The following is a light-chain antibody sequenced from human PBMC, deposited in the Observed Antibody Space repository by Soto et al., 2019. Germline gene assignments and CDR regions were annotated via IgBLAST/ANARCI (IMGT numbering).Light chain of an antibody. Sequence: IVMTQSAATLSVAPGERVTFSCRASQGISRKVAWYQHKPGQAPRLLISGASTGATGIPSRFSGSGSGTEFTLTISSLQSEDCAIYYCQQYHTWPITFGGGTKVDIK. CDR3: QQYHTWPIT. CDR1: QGISRK. V-gene: IGKV3-15*01. J-gene: IGKJ4*01. CDR2: GAS.